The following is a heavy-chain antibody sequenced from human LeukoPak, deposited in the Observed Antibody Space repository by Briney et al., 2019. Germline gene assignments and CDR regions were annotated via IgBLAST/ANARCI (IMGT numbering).Heavy chain of an antibody. D-gene: IGHD2-21*02. V-gene: IGHV3-30*04. CDR3: ARDRVPSAADYYFDY. CDR2: ISYDGRDK. J-gene: IGHJ4*02. CDR1: GFTFSAYA. Sequence: GGSLRLSCAASGFTFSAYAMTWVRQAPGKGLEWVAVISYDGRDKHHADSVKGRFTISRDNSKNTLYLQLDSLRTEDTAVYFCARDRVPSAADYYFDYWGQGTLVTVSS.